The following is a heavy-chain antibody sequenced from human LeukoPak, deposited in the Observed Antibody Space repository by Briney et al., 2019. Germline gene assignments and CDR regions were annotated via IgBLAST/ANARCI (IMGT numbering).Heavy chain of an antibody. J-gene: IGHJ6*02. D-gene: IGHD3-9*01. CDR1: GFAFSSYG. Sequence: GRSLRLSCAASGFAFSSYGMHWVRQAPGKGLEWVAVIWYDGSNKYYADSVKGRFTISRDNSKNTLYLQMNSLRAEDTVVYYCARDFDGLYRSCGGMDVWGQGTTVTVSS. CDR2: IWYDGSNK. CDR3: ARDFDGLYRSCGGMDV. V-gene: IGHV3-33*01.